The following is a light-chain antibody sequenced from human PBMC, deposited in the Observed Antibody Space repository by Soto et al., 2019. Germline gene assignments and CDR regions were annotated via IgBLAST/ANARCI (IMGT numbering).Light chain of an antibody. V-gene: IGLV1-36*01. CDR2: YDD. J-gene: IGLJ3*02. CDR1: NVGNKA. CDR3: AIWDDSVDGWV. Sequence: QSVLTQPPSVSEAPGQRVTISCSGSNVGNKAVNWYQQLPGTAPKLLLYYDDMLSSGVSDRFSGSKSGTSASLAISGLQNDDDGDYYCAIWDDSVDGWVFGGGTKVTVL.